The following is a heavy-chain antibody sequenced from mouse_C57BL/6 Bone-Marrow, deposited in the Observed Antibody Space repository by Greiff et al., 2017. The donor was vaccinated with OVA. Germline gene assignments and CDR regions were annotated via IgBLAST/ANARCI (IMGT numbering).Heavy chain of an antibody. V-gene: IGHV5-16*01. CDR3: AREGPYVDY. Sequence: EVHLVESEGGLVQPGSSMKLSCTASGFTFSDYYMAWVRQVPEKGLEWVAHINYDGSSTYYLDSLKSRFIISRDKAKNILYLQMGSLKSEDTATYYCAREGPYVDYWGQGTTLTVSS. CDR2: INYDGSST. CDR1: GFTFSDYY. J-gene: IGHJ2*01.